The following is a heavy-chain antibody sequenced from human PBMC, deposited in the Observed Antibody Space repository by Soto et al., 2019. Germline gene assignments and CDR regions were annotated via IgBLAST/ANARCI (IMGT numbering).Heavy chain of an antibody. Sequence: EVQLVESGGDLVQPGGSLRLSCAASGLTFSGYWMHWVRQAPGKGLVWVSRVNSDGTSTAYADSVKGRFTISRDNAKENLYLQMNSLRAEETAVYFWARGLTGCHLGQGTLVTVSS. V-gene: IGHV3-74*01. CDR3: ARGLTGCH. J-gene: IGHJ4*02. D-gene: IGHD3-9*01. CDR1: GLTFSGYW. CDR2: VNSDGTST.